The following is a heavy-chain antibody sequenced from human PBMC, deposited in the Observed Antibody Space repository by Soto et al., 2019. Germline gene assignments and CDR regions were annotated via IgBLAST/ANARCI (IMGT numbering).Heavy chain of an antibody. J-gene: IGHJ5*02. CDR2: ISSSGSTI. CDR3: ASEELYDRFDP. Sequence: GGSLRLSCAASGFTFSSYEMNWVRQAPGKGLEWVSYISSSGSTIYYADSVKGRFTISRENANSSLYLQMNSLRAEDTAVYYCASEELYDRFDPWGQGTLVTVSS. D-gene: IGHD5-12*01. CDR1: GFTFSSYE. V-gene: IGHV3-48*03.